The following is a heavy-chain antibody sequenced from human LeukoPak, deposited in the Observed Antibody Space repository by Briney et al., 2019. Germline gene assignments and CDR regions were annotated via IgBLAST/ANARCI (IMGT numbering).Heavy chain of an antibody. CDR2: FDPEDGET. V-gene: IGHV1-24*01. Sequence: GASVKVSCKVSGYTLTELSMHWVRQAPGKGLEWMGGFDPEDGETIYAQKFQGRVTMTEDTSTDTAYVELSSLRSEDTAVYYCAAVLRYFDWLFSWGQGTLVTVSS. CDR1: GYTLTELS. J-gene: IGHJ4*02. D-gene: IGHD3-9*01. CDR3: AAVLRYFDWLFS.